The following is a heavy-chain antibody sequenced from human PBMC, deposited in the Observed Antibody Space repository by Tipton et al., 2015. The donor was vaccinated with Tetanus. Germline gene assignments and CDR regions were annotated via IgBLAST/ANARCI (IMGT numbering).Heavy chain of an antibody. J-gene: IGHJ4*02. D-gene: IGHD4-23*01. CDR3: ARSGGNSVPYYFDY. CDR2: IYYSGST. CDR1: GGSISSYH. Sequence: TLSLTCTVSGGSISSYHWSWIRQPPGKGLEWIGYIYYSGSTNYNPSLKSRVTISADTSKNQFSLKLSSVTAADTAVYYCARSGGNSVPYYFDYWGQGTLVTVSS. V-gene: IGHV4-59*07.